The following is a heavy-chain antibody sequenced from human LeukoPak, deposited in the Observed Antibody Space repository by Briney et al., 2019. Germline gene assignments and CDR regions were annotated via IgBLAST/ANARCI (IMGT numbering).Heavy chain of an antibody. CDR2: MYYSGST. V-gene: IGHV4-59*08. CDR3: AKSGSSFYDNLPGYDY. D-gene: IGHD3-9*01. CDR1: GGSMSSSY. Sequence: SETLSLTCTVSGGSMSSSYWSWIRQSPGRGLEWIGSMYYSGSTNYNPSLRSRVTISIDTSKNQFSLKLRSVTAADTAVYYRAKSGSSFYDNLPGYDYWGQGTLVTVSS. J-gene: IGHJ4*02.